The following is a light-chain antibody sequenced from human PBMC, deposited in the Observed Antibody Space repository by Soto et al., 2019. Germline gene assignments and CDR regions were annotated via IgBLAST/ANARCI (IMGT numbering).Light chain of an antibody. CDR1: SSDVGGYHY. V-gene: IGLV2-11*01. CDR3: CSYASPRYV. CDR2: DVS. Sequence: QSALTQPRSVSGSPGQSVTISCTGSSSDVGGYHYVSWYQHHSGKAPKLLIFDVSFRPSGIPDRFSGSKSGNTASLTISGLQAEDAADYYCCSYASPRYVFGGGTKVTVL. J-gene: IGLJ1*01.